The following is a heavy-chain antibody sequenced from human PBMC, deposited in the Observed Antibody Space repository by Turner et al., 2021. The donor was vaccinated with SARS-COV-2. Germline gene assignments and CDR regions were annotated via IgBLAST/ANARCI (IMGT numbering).Heavy chain of an antibody. J-gene: IGHJ3*02. Sequence: VQLVESGGCLVQPVWSLRLSCAASGFTVSSNYMSWVRQPPGKGLEWIGSIYYSGSTYYNPSRKSRVTISVDTSKNQFYLKLSSVTAADTAVYYCARYWSGYSTDDAFDIWGQGTMVTISS. CDR1: GFTVSSNY. V-gene: IGHV4-59*05. D-gene: IGHD3-3*01. CDR3: ARYWSGYSTDDAFDI. CDR2: IYYSGST.